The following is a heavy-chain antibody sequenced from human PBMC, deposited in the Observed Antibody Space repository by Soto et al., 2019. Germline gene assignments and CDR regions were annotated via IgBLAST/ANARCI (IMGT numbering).Heavy chain of an antibody. CDR2: INPKNGDT. J-gene: IGHJ5*02. CDR3: ARQACRSNLAAVLLDP. V-gene: IGHV1-2*02. D-gene: IGHD3-3*02. Sequence: ASVKVSCKTSGYFFNDYHMHWVREAPGQGLEWMGWINPKNGDTNYAQKFRGRVTMTRDTSISTAYIELSRLTSDDTAVYYCARQACRSNLAAVLLDPLGQGTLVTVSS. CDR1: GYFFNDYH.